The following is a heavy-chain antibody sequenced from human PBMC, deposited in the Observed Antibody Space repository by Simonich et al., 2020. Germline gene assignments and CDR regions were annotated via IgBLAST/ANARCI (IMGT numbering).Heavy chain of an antibody. Sequence: GAEVKKPGASVKFSCKASGYTFTGYYMHWVRQAPGQGLDWMGRINPNSGGTNYAQKFQGRVTMTRDTSIITAYMELSRLRSDDTAVYYCARVPGIYYYYGMDVWGQGTTVTVSS. J-gene: IGHJ6*02. CDR3: ARVPGIYYYYGMDV. CDR1: GYTFTGYY. V-gene: IGHV1-2*06. D-gene: IGHD3-10*01. CDR2: INPNSGGT.